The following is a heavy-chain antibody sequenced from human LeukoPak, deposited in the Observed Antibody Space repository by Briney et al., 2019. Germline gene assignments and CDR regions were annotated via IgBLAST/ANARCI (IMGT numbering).Heavy chain of an antibody. D-gene: IGHD7-27*01. Sequence: GGSLRLSXAASGFTFSSYGMNWVRQAPGKGLEWVSFVSSSSDYIYYADSVKGRFTISRDNAKNSLYLQMNSLRAEDTAVYYCVRGLGTYYYFYMDVWGRGTTVTVSS. CDR2: VSSSSDYI. CDR1: GFTFSSYG. J-gene: IGHJ6*03. CDR3: VRGLGTYYYFYMDV. V-gene: IGHV3-21*01.